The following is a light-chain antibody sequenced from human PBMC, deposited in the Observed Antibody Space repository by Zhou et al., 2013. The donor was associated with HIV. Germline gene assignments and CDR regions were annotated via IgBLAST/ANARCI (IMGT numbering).Light chain of an antibody. CDR1: QSISNW. CDR2: KAS. J-gene: IGKJ1*01. V-gene: IGKV1-5*03. Sequence: DIQMTQSPSTLSASVGDRVTITCRASQSISNWLAWYQQKPGKAPQLLIYKASILESGVPSRFSGSGSGTEFTLTISSLQPDDFATYFCQQYNSYSSFGQGTKVEIK. CDR3: QQYNSYSS.